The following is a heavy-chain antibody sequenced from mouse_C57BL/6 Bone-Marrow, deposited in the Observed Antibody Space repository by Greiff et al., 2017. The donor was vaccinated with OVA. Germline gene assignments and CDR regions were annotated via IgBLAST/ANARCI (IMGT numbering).Heavy chain of an antibody. Sequence: EVKVVESGGGLVQPGGSLSLSCAASGFTFTDYYMSWVRQPPGKALEWLGFIRNKANGYTTEYSASVKGRFTISRDNSQSILYLQMNALRAEDSATYYCARYYGSSYWFAYWGQGTLVTVSA. CDR1: GFTFTDYY. V-gene: IGHV7-3*01. J-gene: IGHJ3*01. CDR2: IRNKANGYTT. CDR3: ARYYGSSYWFAY. D-gene: IGHD1-1*01.